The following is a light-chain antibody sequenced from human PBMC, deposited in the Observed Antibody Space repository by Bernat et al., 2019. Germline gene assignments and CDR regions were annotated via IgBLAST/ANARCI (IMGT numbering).Light chain of an antibody. CDR2: TAS. V-gene: IGKV1-17*01. CDR3: LQHNSYPRT. J-gene: IGKJ1*01. CDR1: QGIKND. Sequence: DIQMTQSPSSLSASVGDRVTITCRASQGIKNDLAWYQQKPGKAPKRLIHTASRLQGGVPSRFSGSGSGTEFTLTISSLQPEDFGTYYCLQHNSYPRTFGHGTKVEIK.